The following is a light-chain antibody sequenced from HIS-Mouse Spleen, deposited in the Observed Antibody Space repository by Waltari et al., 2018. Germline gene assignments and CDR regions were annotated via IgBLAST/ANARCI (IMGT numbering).Light chain of an antibody. CDR2: EVS. CDR1: SRNIGGYNY. V-gene: IGLV2-8*01. J-gene: IGLJ2*01. CDR3: SSYAGSNNVV. Sequence: QSSLTQPPSASRSPGQSVTISCTGTSRNIGGYNYFSWYQQHPGKAPRLMIYEVSKRPSGVPDRFSGSTSGNTASLTVSGLQAEDDADYYCSSYAGSNNVVFGGGTKLTVL.